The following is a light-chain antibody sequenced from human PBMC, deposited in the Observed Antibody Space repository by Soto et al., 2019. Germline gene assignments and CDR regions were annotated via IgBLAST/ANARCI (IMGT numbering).Light chain of an antibody. CDR1: QSVSGN. Sequence: IVMTQSPATVSASPGERVTLSCRASQSVSGNVAWYHQKPGQPPRLLVYGASTTATDIPARFFGSGSETDFTLPIPRLQSEDFGTYYCQQFNSWPRTFGQGTKVEIK. V-gene: IGKV3-15*01. J-gene: IGKJ1*01. CDR3: QQFNSWPRT. CDR2: GAS.